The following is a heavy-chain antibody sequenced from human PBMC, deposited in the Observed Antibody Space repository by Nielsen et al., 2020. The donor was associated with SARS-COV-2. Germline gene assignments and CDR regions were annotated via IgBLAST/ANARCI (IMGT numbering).Heavy chain of an antibody. CDR1: GFTFDDYA. V-gene: IGHV3-9*01. J-gene: IGHJ4*02. D-gene: IGHD3-22*01. CDR2: ISWNSGSI. CDR3: ASVGLLGY. Sequence: SLKISCAASGFTFDDYAMHWVRQAPGKGLEWVSGISWNSGSIGYADSVKGRFTISRDNAKNSLYLQMNSLRAEDTALYYCASVGLLGYWGQGTLVTVSS.